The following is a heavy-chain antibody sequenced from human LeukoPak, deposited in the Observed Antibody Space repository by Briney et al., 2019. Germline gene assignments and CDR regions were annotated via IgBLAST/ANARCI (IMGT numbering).Heavy chain of an antibody. D-gene: IGHD6-6*01. Sequence: ASVKVSCKASGYTFTSYYMHWVRQAPGQGLEWMGIINPSGGSTSYAQKFQGRVTMTRDTSTSTVYMELSSLRSEDTAAYYCASSTSRNYMDVWGKGTTVTVSS. CDR2: INPSGGST. CDR3: ASSTSRNYMDV. V-gene: IGHV1-46*01. CDR1: GYTFTSYY. J-gene: IGHJ6*03.